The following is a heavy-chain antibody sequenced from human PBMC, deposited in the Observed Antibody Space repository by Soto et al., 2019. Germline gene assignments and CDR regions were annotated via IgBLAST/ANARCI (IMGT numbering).Heavy chain of an antibody. J-gene: IGHJ3*02. CDR3: AREYSKRNAPDAFDI. Sequence: QVQLQESGPGLVKPSETLSLTCTVSGGSISSYYWSWIRQPPGKGLEWIGYIYYSGSTNYNPSLKSRVTISVDTSKNQFSLKLSSVTAADTAVYYCAREYSKRNAPDAFDIWGQGTMVTVSS. CDR1: GGSISSYY. V-gene: IGHV4-59*01. D-gene: IGHD4-4*01. CDR2: IYYSGST.